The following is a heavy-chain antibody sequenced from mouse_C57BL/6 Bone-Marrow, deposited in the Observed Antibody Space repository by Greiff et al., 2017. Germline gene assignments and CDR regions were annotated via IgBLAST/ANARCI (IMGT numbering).Heavy chain of an antibody. D-gene: IGHD1-1*01. CDR2: INPNNGGT. J-gene: IGHJ4*01. V-gene: IGHV1-18*01. CDR1: GYTFTDYN. Sequence: EVKLMESGPELVKPGASVKIPCKASGYTFTDYNMDWVKQSHGKSLEWIGDINPNNGGTIYNQKFKGKATLTVDKSSSTAYMELRSLTSEDTAVXYCARNKHYYGSRGDAMDYWGQGTSVTVSS. CDR3: ARNKHYYGSRGDAMDY.